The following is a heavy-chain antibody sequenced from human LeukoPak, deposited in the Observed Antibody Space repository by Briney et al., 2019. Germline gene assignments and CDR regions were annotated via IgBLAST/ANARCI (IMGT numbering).Heavy chain of an antibody. V-gene: IGHV4-38-2*01. Sequence: PSETLSLSCAVSGYSISSGYYWGWIRQPPGKGLEWIGGIYHSGSTYYNPSLKSRVTISVDTSKNQFSLKLSSVTAADTAVYYCARTTRGYWYFDLWGRGTLVTVSS. D-gene: IGHD2-2*01. J-gene: IGHJ2*01. CDR1: GYSISSGYY. CDR3: ARTTRGYWYFDL. CDR2: IYHSGST.